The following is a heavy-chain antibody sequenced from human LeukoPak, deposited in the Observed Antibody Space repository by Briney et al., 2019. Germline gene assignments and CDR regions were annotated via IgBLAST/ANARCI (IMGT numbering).Heavy chain of an antibody. D-gene: IGHD6-19*01. CDR1: GFTFDDYA. V-gene: IGHV3-9*01. CDR3: AKGDRQWLVQPVFDY. CDR2: ISWNSGSI. Sequence: PGGSLRLSCAASGFTFDDYAMHWVRQAPGKGLEWVSGISWNSGSIGYADSVKGRFTISRDNAKNSLYLQMNSLRAEDTALYYCAKGDRQWLVQPVFDYWGQGTLVTVSS. J-gene: IGHJ4*02.